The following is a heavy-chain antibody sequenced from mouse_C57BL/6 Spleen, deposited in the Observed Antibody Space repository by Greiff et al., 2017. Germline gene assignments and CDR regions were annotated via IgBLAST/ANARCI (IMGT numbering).Heavy chain of an antibody. CDR1: GYTFTSYS. V-gene: IGHV1-64*01. Sequence: VQLQQPGAELVKPGASVKLSCKASGYTFTSYSMHWVKQRPGQGLEWIGMIHPNSGSTNYNEKFKSKATLTVDKSSSTAYMQLSSLTSEDSAVYYCARSRMTTVVAREDYAMDYWGQGTSLTVSS. CDR3: ARSRMTTVVAREDYAMDY. D-gene: IGHD1-1*01. CDR2: IHPNSGST. J-gene: IGHJ4*01.